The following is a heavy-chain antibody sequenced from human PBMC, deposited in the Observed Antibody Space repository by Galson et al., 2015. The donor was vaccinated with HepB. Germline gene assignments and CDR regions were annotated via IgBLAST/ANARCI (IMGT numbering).Heavy chain of an antibody. J-gene: IGHJ5*02. D-gene: IGHD2-15*01. Sequence: SLRLSCAASGFTFSSYGMHWVRQAPGKGLEWVAVISYDGSNKYYADSVKGRFTISRDNSKNTLYLQMNSLRAEDTAVYYCAKAVVVAALNWFDPWGQGTLVTVSS. CDR2: ISYDGSNK. CDR1: GFTFSSYG. CDR3: AKAVVVAALNWFDP. V-gene: IGHV3-30*18.